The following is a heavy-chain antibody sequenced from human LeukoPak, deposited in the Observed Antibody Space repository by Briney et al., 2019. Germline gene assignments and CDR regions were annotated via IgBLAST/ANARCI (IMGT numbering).Heavy chain of an antibody. V-gene: IGHV4-4*02. CDR1: GGSISNTNW. CDR2: IYQSGTT. Sequence: PSETLSLTCAVSGGSISNTNWWSWVRQPPGKGLEWIGEIYQSGTTNYNPSLKSRVTTSIDKPKNQFSLTLSSVTAADTAVYYCATNVGSQPFHFYHWGQGTLVTVSS. CDR3: ATNVGSQPFHFYH. J-gene: IGHJ4*02. D-gene: IGHD2-15*01.